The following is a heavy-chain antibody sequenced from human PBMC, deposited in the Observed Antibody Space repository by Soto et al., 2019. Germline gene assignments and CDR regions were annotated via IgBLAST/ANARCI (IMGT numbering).Heavy chain of an antibody. Sequence: GGSLELSCAASGVTFSNYAVTWVRQAPGKGLEWVSTISGSGGSTYYADSVKGRFTISRDNSKNTLYLQMNSLRAEDTAVYYCAKERDSSRYYFRNYSSQGTLDIVSS. CDR3: AKERDSSRYYFRNY. CDR2: ISGSGGST. D-gene: IGHD3-22*01. CDR1: GVTFSNYA. J-gene: IGHJ4*02. V-gene: IGHV3-23*01.